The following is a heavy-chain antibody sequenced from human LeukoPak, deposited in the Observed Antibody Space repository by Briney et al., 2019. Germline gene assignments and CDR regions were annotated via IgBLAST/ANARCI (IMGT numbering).Heavy chain of an antibody. CDR1: GFTFSSFA. CDR3: TKGGSSDLWGHCDC. Sequence: HPGGSLRLSCAASGFTFSSFAMSWVRQTPGKGLEWVSTISGSGGSTYYADSVKGRFTISTDNSKNTLYLQMNSLRAEDTAMYYCTKGGSSDLWGHCDCWGQGTLVTVSS. V-gene: IGHV3-23*01. CDR2: ISGSGGST. J-gene: IGHJ4*02. D-gene: IGHD2-15*01.